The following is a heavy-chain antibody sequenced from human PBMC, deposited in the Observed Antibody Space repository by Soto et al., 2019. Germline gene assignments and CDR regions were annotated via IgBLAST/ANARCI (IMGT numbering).Heavy chain of an antibody. J-gene: IGHJ3*02. D-gene: IGHD3-10*01. Sequence: PGGSLRLSCAASGFTFSSYGMHWVRQAPGKGLEWVAVIWYDGSTKYYADSVKGRFTISRDNSRNTLYLQMNSLRVEDTALFFCTGGIRTTSPDPLAFDIWGQGTMVTVSS. V-gene: IGHV3-33*03. CDR2: IWYDGSTK. CDR3: TGGIRTTSPDPLAFDI. CDR1: GFTFSSYG.